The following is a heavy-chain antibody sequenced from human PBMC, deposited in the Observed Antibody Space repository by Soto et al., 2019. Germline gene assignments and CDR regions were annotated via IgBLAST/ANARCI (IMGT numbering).Heavy chain of an antibody. J-gene: IGHJ3*02. CDR3: ARDGYNRIPPAFDI. CDR2: IIPIFGTA. V-gene: IGHV1-69*13. D-gene: IGHD5-12*01. CDR1: GGTFSSYA. Sequence: SVKVSCKASGGTFSSYAISWVRQAPGQGLEWMGGIIPIFGTANYAQKFQGRVTITADESTSTAYMELSSLRSEDTAVYCCARDGYNRIPPAFDIWGQGTLVTV.